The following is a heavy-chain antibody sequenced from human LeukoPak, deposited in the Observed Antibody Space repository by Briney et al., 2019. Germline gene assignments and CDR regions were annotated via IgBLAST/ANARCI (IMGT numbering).Heavy chain of an antibody. V-gene: IGHV3-23*01. Sequence: GGSLRLSCAASGFTFSSYAMSWVRQAPGKGLEWVSAISGSGGSTYHADSVEGRFTISRDNSKNTLYLQMNSLRPEDTALYYCAKDSKKPSVYNSPDYWGQGILVTVSS. D-gene: IGHD2/OR15-2a*01. J-gene: IGHJ4*02. CDR3: AKDSKKPSVYNSPDY. CDR1: GFTFSSYA. CDR2: ISGSGGST.